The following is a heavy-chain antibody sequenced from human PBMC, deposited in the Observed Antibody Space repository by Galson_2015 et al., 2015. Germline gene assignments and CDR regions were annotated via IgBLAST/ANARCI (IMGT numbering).Heavy chain of an antibody. CDR1: GFNFSTYG. CDR3: VRGQGANSGIDY. Sequence: SLRLSCAASGFNFSTYGMHWVRQAPGKGLEWVTFIWYDGTNKYYADSMKGRFTISRDNSKNTVYLQMDSLRADDTAVHYCVRGQGANSGIDYWGQGTLVTVSS. J-gene: IGHJ4*02. CDR2: IWYDGTNK. V-gene: IGHV3-33*01. D-gene: IGHD4/OR15-4a*01.